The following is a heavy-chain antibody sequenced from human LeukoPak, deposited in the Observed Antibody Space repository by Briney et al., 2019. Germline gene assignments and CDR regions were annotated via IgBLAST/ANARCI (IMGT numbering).Heavy chain of an antibody. CDR1: GFTFSSYW. J-gene: IGHJ6*03. CDR2: IKQDGSEK. V-gene: IGHV3-7*03. CDR3: ARVAYYYYYMDV. Sequence: GGSLRLSCAASGFTFSSYWMSWVRQAPGKGLEWVANIKQDGSEKYYVDSVKGRFTLSRDNAKNSLYLQMNSLRAEDTALYYCARVAYYYYYMDVWGKGTTVTVSS.